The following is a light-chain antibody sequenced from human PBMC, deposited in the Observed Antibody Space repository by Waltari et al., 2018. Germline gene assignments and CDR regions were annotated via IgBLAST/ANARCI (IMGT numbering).Light chain of an antibody. CDR3: QQYNSYPWT. V-gene: IGKV1-5*03. CDR1: QSISSW. J-gene: IGKJ1*01. Sequence: DIQMTQSPSTLSPSVAERVTITCRASQSISSWLAWYQQKPGKAPKLLIYKASSLESGVPSRFSGSGSGTEFTLTISSLQPDDFATYYCQQYNSYPWTFGQGTKVEIK. CDR2: KAS.